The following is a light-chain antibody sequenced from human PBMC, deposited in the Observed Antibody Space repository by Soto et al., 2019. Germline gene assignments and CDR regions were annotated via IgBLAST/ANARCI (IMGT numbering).Light chain of an antibody. Sequence: DIQMTQSPSTVSAYVGDSVTIACRASQSISNYLNWYQQRPGKAPKLLIYAASNLQSGVPSTFSGSGSGTEFTLTISSLQPDDFATYYCQHYNSYSEAFGQGTKVDIK. J-gene: IGKJ1*01. CDR1: QSISNY. CDR3: QHYNSYSEA. V-gene: IGKV1-5*01. CDR2: AAS.